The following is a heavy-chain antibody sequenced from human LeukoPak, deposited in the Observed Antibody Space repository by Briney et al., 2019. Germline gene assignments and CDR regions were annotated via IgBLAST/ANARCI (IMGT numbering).Heavy chain of an antibody. CDR1: GGSFSGYY. D-gene: IGHD3-3*01. Sequence: PSETLSLTCAVYGGSFSGYYWSWIRQPPGKGLEWIGEINHSGSTNHNPSLKSRVTISVDTSKNQFSLKLSSVTAADTAVYYCARGQYYDFWSGYLHYYGMDVWGQGTTVTVSS. J-gene: IGHJ6*02. CDR2: INHSGST. CDR3: ARGQYYDFWSGYLHYYGMDV. V-gene: IGHV4-34*01.